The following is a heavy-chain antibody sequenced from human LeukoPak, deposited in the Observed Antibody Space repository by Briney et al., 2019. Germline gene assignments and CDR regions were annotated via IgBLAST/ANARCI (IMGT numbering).Heavy chain of an antibody. CDR2: IYTSGST. CDR3: ARIVVVPAAIRDYYYYMDV. Sequence: SETLSLTCTVSGGSISSYYWSWIRQPAGKGLEWIGRIYTSGSTNYNPSLKSRVTMSVDTSKNQFSLKLSSVTAADTAVYYCARIVVVPAAIRDYYYYMDVWGKGTTVTVSS. D-gene: IGHD2-2*02. J-gene: IGHJ6*03. CDR1: GGSISSYY. V-gene: IGHV4-4*07.